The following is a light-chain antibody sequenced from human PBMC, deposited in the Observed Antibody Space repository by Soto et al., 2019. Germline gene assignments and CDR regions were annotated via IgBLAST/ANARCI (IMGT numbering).Light chain of an antibody. V-gene: IGLV2-14*01. CDR3: SSYTSSSTWV. Sequence: QSVLTQPASVSGSPGQSITISCTGTTSDVGNHNYVSWYQQHPGKAPKLMIYEVTNRPSGVSNRFSGSKSGNTASLTISWLQAEDEGDYYCSSYTSSSTWVFGGGTKLTVL. CDR2: EVT. J-gene: IGLJ3*02. CDR1: TSDVGNHNY.